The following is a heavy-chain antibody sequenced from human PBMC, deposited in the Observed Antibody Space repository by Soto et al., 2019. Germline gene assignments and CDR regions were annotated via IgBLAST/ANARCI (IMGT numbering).Heavy chain of an antibody. J-gene: IGHJ4*02. D-gene: IGHD1-26*01. CDR1: GFTFSSYS. Sequence: GGSLRLSCAASGFTFSSYSMNWVRQAPGKGLEWVSYISSSSSTIYYADSVKGRFTISRDNAKNSLYLQMNSLRDEDTAVYYCARDRMGASARVGYFDYWGQGTLVTVSS. V-gene: IGHV3-48*02. CDR2: ISSSSSTI. CDR3: ARDRMGASARVGYFDY.